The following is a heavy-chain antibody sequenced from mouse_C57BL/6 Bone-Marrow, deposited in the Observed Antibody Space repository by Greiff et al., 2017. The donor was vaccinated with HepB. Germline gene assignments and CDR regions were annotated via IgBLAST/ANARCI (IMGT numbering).Heavy chain of an antibody. CDR1: GYTFTDYY. V-gene: IGHV14-4*01. J-gene: IGHJ2*01. D-gene: IGHD1-1*01. Sequence: VQLQQSGAELVRPGASVKLSCKASGYTFTDYYINWVKQRPEQGLEWIGWIDPQNGDTEYASKFQGKATITADTSSNTAYLQLSSLTSEDTAVYYCTTYGSSPDYWGQGTTLTVSS. CDR2: IDPQNGDT. CDR3: TTYGSSPDY.